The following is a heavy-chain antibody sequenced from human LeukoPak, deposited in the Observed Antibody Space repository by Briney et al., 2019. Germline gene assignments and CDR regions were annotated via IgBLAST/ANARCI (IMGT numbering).Heavy chain of an antibody. D-gene: IGHD3-16*01. CDR2: IYYSGST. Sequence: SETLSPTCTVSGGSVSSGSYYWSWIRQPPGKGLEWIGYIYYSGSTTYNPSLKSRVTISVDTSKNQFSLKLSSVTAADTAVYYCARGAAPDYWGQGTLVTVSS. CDR3: ARGAAPDY. V-gene: IGHV4-61*01. J-gene: IGHJ4*02. CDR1: GGSVSSGSYY.